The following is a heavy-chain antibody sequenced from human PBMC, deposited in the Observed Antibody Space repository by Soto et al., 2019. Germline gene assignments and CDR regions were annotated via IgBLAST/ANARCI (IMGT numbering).Heavy chain of an antibody. D-gene: IGHD2-2*01. CDR3: ANDLLSYVAYDYYCYGLAV. V-gene: IGHV3-30*18. J-gene: IGHJ6*02. Sequence: QVQLVESGGGEVQPGRSLTISCAASGFTFSTDGMHWVRQTQGKGLERVEVISYDGTNKFYSDSLKGRFTISRDNFKNTLTLQINNLRADDTAVYSCANDLLSYVAYDYYCYGLAVCCLGTRVTVSS. CDR2: ISYDGTNK. CDR1: GFTFSTDG.